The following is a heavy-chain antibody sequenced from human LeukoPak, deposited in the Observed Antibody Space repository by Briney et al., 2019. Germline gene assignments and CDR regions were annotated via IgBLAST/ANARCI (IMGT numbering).Heavy chain of an antibody. J-gene: IGHJ3*02. Sequence: PGGSLRLSCAASGFTFSSYGMHWVRQAPGKGLEWVAFIRYDGSNKYYADSVKGRFTISRDNSKNTLYLQMNSLRAEDTAVYYCAKSQLVRFLEWFKKDDAFDIWGQGTMVTVSS. CDR1: GFTFSSYG. CDR3: AKSQLVRFLEWFKKDDAFDI. V-gene: IGHV3-30*02. D-gene: IGHD3-3*01. CDR2: IRYDGSNK.